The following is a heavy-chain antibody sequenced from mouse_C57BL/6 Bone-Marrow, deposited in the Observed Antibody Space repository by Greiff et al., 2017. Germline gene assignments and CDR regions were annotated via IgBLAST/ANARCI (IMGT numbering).Heavy chain of an antibody. Sequence: QVQLKESGAELVRPGASVTLSCKASGYTFTDYEMHWVKQTPVHGLEWIGAIDPETGGTAYNQKFKGKAILTADKSSSTAYMALRSLTSEDSAVYYCTRWDTTVVDSFDYWGQGTTLTVSS. D-gene: IGHD1-1*01. CDR1: GYTFTDYE. CDR3: TRWDTTVVDSFDY. V-gene: IGHV1-15*01. J-gene: IGHJ2*01. CDR2: IDPETGGT.